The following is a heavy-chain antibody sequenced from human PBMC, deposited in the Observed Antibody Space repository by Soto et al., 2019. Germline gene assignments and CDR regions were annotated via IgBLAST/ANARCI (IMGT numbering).Heavy chain of an antibody. CDR1: GGTFSSYT. Sequence: QVQLVQSGAEVKKPGSSVKVSCKASGGTFSSYTISWVRQAPGQGLEWMGRIIPIRGIAHYAQKLQGRATITADKSTSTAYMELSSLRSEDTAVYYCAREEYYYGSGAFFDYWGQGTLVTVSS. D-gene: IGHD3-10*01. V-gene: IGHV1-69*08. CDR2: IIPIRGIA. CDR3: AREEYYYGSGAFFDY. J-gene: IGHJ4*02.